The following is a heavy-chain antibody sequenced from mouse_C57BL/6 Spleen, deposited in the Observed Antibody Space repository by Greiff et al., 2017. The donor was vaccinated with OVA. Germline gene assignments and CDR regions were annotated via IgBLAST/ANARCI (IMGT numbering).Heavy chain of an antibody. CDR2: INPSSGYT. CDR3: ARSITTVVDYFDY. V-gene: IGHV1-4*01. J-gene: IGHJ2*01. CDR1: GYTFTSYT. D-gene: IGHD1-1*01. Sequence: VQLQQSGAELARPGASVKMSCKASGYTFTSYTMHWVKQRPGQGLEWIGYINPSSGYTKYNQKFKDKATLTADKSSSTAYMQLSSLTSEDSAVYYGARSITTVVDYFDYWGQGTTLTVSS.